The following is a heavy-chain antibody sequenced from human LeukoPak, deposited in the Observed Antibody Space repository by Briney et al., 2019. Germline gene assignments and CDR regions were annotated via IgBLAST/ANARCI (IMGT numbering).Heavy chain of an antibody. CDR2: INHSGST. Sequence: SETLSLTCAVYGGSFSGYYWSWIRQPPGKGLEWIGEINHSGSTNYNPSLKSRVTISVDTTKNQFSLKLSSVTAADTAVYYCARRLPYRNSHYGYWGQGTLVTVSS. V-gene: IGHV4-34*01. D-gene: IGHD6-13*01. CDR3: ARRLPYRNSHYGY. J-gene: IGHJ4*02. CDR1: GGSFSGYY.